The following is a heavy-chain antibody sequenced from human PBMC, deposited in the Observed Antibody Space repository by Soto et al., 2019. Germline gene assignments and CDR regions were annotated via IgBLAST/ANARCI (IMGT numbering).Heavy chain of an antibody. CDR3: AKLGSSSWSPHYYFDY. CDR2: ITDSGDDT. Sequence: EVQLLESGGGLVQPGGSLRLSCAASGFTFNNYAMGWVRQAPGKGLEWVSAITDSGDDTYYIDSVKGRFPISRDNSKSTLYLQMNSLRAEDTAIYYCAKLGSSSWSPHYYFDYWGQGTLVTVSS. D-gene: IGHD2-2*01. J-gene: IGHJ4*02. V-gene: IGHV3-23*02. CDR1: GFTFNNYA.